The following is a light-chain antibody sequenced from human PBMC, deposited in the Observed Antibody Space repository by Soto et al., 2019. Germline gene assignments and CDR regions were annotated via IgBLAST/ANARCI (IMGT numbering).Light chain of an antibody. J-gene: IGLJ2*01. V-gene: IGLV2-14*03. Sequence: QSALTQPASVSGSPGQSITISCTGASSDVGGYNYVSWYQHHPGKAPKLMIYDVNNRPSGVSNRFSGSKSGITASLTISGLQAEDEADYYCSSYTGSSTLVFGGGTKLTV. CDR2: DVN. CDR1: SSDVGGYNY. CDR3: SSYTGSSTLV.